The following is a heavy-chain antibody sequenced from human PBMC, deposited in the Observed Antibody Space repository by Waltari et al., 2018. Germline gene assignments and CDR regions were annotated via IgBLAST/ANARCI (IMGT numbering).Heavy chain of an antibody. D-gene: IGHD6-25*01. CDR2: IYTSGST. CDR1: GGHISSYY. Sequence: QVQLQESGPGLVKPSATLSLTCTVSGGHISSYYWSWILQPAGKGLEWIGLIYTSGSTNYNPALKSRVTMSVDTSKNQFSLKLSSVTAADTAVYYCARGGGNWGQGTLVTVSS. V-gene: IGHV4-4*07. CDR3: ARGGGN. J-gene: IGHJ4*02.